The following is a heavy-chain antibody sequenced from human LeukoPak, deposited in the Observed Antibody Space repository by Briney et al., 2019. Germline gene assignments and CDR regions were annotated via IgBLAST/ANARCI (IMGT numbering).Heavy chain of an antibody. V-gene: IGHV3-48*03. CDR3: VREEYSSGWCYDY. CDR2: ISSSGVNI. J-gene: IGHJ4*02. CDR1: GFTVSSYE. Sequence: GGSLRLSCAASGFTVSSYEMKWVRQAPGKGLEWISYISSSGVNINYVDSVKGRFTTSRDNAKNSLYLQMNSLRAEDTALYYCVREEYSSGWCYDYWGQGTPVTVSS. D-gene: IGHD6-19*01.